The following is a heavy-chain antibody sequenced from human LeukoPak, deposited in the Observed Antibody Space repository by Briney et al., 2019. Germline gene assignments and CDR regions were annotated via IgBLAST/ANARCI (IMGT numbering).Heavy chain of an antibody. CDR2: INPSGGST. V-gene: IGHV1-46*01. J-gene: IGHJ3*02. D-gene: IGHD3-10*01. Sequence: ASVKVSCKASGYTLTGYYMHWVRQAPGQGLEWMGIINPSGGSTSYAQKFQGRVTMTRDTSTSTVYMELSSLRSEDTAVYYCAREFGQPNDAFDIWGQGTMVTVSS. CDR1: GYTLTGYY. CDR3: AREFGQPNDAFDI.